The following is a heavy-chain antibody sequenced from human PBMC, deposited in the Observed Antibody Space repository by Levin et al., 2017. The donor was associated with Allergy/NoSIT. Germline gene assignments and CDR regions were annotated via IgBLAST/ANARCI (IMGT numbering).Heavy chain of an antibody. D-gene: IGHD6-19*01. CDR1: GFTFKSYA. CDR3: GKNLISVTDPFDS. CDR2: INGNGGTT. J-gene: IGHJ4*02. V-gene: IGHV3-23*01. Sequence: GGSLRLSCAASGFTFKSYAMSWVRQAPGKGLEWVAAINGNGGTTYYADSLKGRFSISRDNSKNTLYLQMNSLRADDTAVYFCGKNLISVTDPFDSWGPGTLVTVSS.